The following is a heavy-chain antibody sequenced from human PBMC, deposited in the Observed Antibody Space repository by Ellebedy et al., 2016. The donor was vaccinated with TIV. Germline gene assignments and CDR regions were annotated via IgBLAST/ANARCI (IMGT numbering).Heavy chain of an antibody. V-gene: IGHV3-23*01. CDR2: ILGSDMTT. D-gene: IGHD1-26*01. CDR1: GFPFSTYD. Sequence: GESLKISXAASGFPFSTYDMGWVRQAPGKGLEWVSVILGSDMTTHYADSVKGRFTVFRDNSKNTLYLQMNSLRVDDTAMYYCTKGAWLDDWGPGTLVTVSS. CDR3: TKGAWLDD. J-gene: IGHJ4*02.